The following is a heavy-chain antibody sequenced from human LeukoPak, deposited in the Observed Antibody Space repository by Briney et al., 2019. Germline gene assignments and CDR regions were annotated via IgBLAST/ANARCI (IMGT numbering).Heavy chain of an antibody. J-gene: IGHJ3*02. CDR3: ARSSVGWLQLGRGLSAFDI. D-gene: IGHD5-24*01. CDR2: IYYSGST. V-gene: IGHV4-59*01. Sequence: SETLSLTCTVSGGSISSYYWSWIRQPPGKGLEWIGYIYYSGSTNYNPSPKSRVTISVDTSKNQFSLKLSSVTAADTAVYYCARSSVGWLQLGRGLSAFDIWGQGTMVTVSS. CDR1: GGSISSYY.